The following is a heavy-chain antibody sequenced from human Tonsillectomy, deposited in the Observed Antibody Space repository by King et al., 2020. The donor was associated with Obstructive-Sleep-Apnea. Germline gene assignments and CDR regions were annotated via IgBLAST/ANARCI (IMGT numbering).Heavy chain of an antibody. J-gene: IGHJ6*02. CDR1: GYNFTTYW. V-gene: IGHV5-51*01. Sequence: LVQSGAEVKKTGESLTISCKTSGYNFTTYWIGWVRQTPGKGLEWMGIIYPGDSDTRYSPSFQGQVTISVDKSIPAASLQWSSLKASDTAMYYCVRQGGAYCGGDCYSDYFYYGMDVWGQGTTVTVSS. CDR2: IYPGDSDT. D-gene: IGHD2-21*02. CDR3: VRQGGAYCGGDCYSDYFYYGMDV.